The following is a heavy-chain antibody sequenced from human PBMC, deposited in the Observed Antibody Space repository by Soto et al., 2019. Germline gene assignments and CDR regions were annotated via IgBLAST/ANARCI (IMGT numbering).Heavy chain of an antibody. CDR2: IYWDDDK. J-gene: IGHJ6*02. CDR3: AHSTGSYFNFWSGYYQEHYYYAMNV. CDR1: GFSLSTNGVG. D-gene: IGHD3-3*01. Sequence: QITLKESGPTLVKPTQTLTLTCTFSGFSLSTNGVGVGWIRQPPGEALEWLALIYWDDDKRYSPSLKSRLTITKETSKNQVVLTMTNMDPVDTATYFCAHSTGSYFNFWSGYYQEHYYYAMNVWGQGTTVTVSS. V-gene: IGHV2-5*02.